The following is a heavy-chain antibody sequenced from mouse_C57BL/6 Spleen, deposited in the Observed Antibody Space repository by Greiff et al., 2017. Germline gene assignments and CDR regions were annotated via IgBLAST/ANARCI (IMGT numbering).Heavy chain of an antibody. J-gene: IGHJ3*01. D-gene: IGHD1-1*01. V-gene: IGHV1-64*01. CDR2: IHPNSGST. CDR3: ASYCSSEGIAY. Sequence: QVQLQQPGAELVKPGASVKLSCKASGYTFTSYWMHWVKQRPGQGLEWIGMIHPNSGSTKYNEKFKSKATLTVDTSSSTAYMQLSSLTSEDSAVYYCASYCSSEGIAYWGQGTLVTVSA. CDR1: GYTFTSYW.